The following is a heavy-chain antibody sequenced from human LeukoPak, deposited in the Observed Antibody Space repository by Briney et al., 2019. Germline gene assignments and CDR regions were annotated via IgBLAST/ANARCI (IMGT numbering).Heavy chain of an antibody. CDR2: IYHSGST. D-gene: IGHD5-24*01. CDR3: ARVRPMATIVY. J-gene: IGHJ4*02. Sequence: PSETLSLTCTVSGYSISSGYYWGWIRQPPGKGLEWIGSIYHSGSTYYNPSLKSRVTISVDTSKNQFSLKLSSVTAADMAVYYCARVRPMATIVYWGQGTLVTVSS. V-gene: IGHV4-38-2*02. CDR1: GYSISSGYY.